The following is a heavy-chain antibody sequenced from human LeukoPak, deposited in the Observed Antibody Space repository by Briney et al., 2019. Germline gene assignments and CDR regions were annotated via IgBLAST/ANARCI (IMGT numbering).Heavy chain of an antibody. J-gene: IGHJ6*03. CDR1: Y. V-gene: IGHV4-30-4*08. CDR2: IYYSGST. CDR3: ARAPRGDYYYYYYYYMDV. D-gene: IGHD3-16*01. Sequence: YWIGWVRQMPGKGLEWIGYIYYSGSTYYNPSLKSRVTISVDTSKNQFSLKLSSVTAADTAVYYCARAPRGDYYYYYYYYMDVWGKGTTVTVSS.